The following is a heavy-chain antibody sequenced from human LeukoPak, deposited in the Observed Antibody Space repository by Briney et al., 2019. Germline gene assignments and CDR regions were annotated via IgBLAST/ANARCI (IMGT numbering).Heavy chain of an antibody. J-gene: IGHJ6*03. CDR3: AREHVDTAIATALGYYYYMDV. D-gene: IGHD5-18*01. CDR2: ISSSGSTI. CDR1: GFTFSSYS. V-gene: IGHV3-48*04. Sequence: PGGSLRLSCAASGFTFSSYSMNWVRQAPGKGLEWVSYISSSGSTIYYADSVKGRFTISRDNAKNSLYLQMNSLRAEDTAVYYCAREHVDTAIATALGYYYYMDVWGKGTTVTVSS.